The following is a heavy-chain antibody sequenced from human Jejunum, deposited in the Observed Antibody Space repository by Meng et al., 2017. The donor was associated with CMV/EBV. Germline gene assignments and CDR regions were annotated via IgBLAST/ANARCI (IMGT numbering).Heavy chain of an antibody. J-gene: IGHJ5*02. CDR1: PFSTSS. CDR2: ISSGSNFI. D-gene: IGHD6-13*01. Sequence: PFSTSSMHWVRQAPGKGLEWVSSISSGSNFIYYADSMKGRFTISRDNAKNSLYLQMNSLRAEDTAVYYCARGRVRGIASAGAMVSWGQGTLVTVSS. V-gene: IGHV3-21*01. CDR3: ARGRVRGIASAGAMVS.